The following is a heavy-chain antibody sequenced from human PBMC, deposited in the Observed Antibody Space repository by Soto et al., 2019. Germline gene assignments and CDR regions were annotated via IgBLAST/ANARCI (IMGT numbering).Heavy chain of an antibody. CDR3: ARHRNAGWCDP. CDR2: IYPDDSDV. J-gene: IGHJ5*02. V-gene: IGHV5-51*01. CDR1: GYDFSTFW. Sequence: GESLKISCKASGYDFSTFWIAWVRQMPGRGLEWMGVIYPDDSDVTYSPSFQGEVTISVDKSMTTAYLHWSSLRASDTATYYCARHRNAGWCDPWGQGTQVTVSS.